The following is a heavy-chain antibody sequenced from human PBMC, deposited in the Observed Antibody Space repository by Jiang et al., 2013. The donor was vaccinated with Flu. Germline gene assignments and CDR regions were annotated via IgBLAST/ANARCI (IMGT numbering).Heavy chain of an antibody. V-gene: IGHV4-59*01. CDR1: DGSISGYY. CDR2: IYYDGII. J-gene: IGHJ4*02. CDR3: ARLKCFDNSCFEDY. Sequence: QLVESGPRLVRPSETLSLTCSVSDGSISGYYWSWIRQPPGKGLEWIGYIYYDGIISAYNSSLRSRLTISVDTSKNQFSLKLNSVTAADTAVYYCARLKCFDNSCFEDYWGRGTLVTVSS. D-gene: IGHD2-15*01.